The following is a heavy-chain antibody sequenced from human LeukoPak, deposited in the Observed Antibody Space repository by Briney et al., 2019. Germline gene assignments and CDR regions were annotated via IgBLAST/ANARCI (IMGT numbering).Heavy chain of an antibody. CDR3: ARAIAAAGNYYYYYMGV. D-gene: IGHD6-13*01. V-gene: IGHV4-38-2*02. Sequence: SETLSLTCTVSGYSISSGYYWGWIRQPPGKGLEWIGSIYTSGSTNYNPSLKSRVTMSVDTSKNQFSLKLSSVTAADTAVYYCARAIAAAGNYYYYYMGVWGKGTTVTISS. J-gene: IGHJ6*03. CDR2: IYTSGST. CDR1: GYSISSGYY.